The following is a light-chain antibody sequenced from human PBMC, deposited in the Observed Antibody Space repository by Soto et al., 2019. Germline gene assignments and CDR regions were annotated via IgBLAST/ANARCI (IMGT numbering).Light chain of an antibody. CDR3: QQYVSSPLT. Sequence: EIVLTQSPGTLSLSPGERATLSCRASETFSSNYIAWYQQKPGQTPSLLIYDASRRATGTTDRFSGSGSGTHFTLTISRLEPEDFAMYYCQQYVSSPLTFGQGTKVEIK. V-gene: IGKV3-20*01. CDR1: ETFSSNY. CDR2: DAS. J-gene: IGKJ1*01.